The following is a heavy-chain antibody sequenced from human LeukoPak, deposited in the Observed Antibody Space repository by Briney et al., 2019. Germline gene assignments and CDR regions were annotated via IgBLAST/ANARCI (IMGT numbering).Heavy chain of an antibody. CDR2: IYSGGST. J-gene: IGHJ6*03. CDR3: ARPPWGTVTYYMDV. V-gene: IGHV3-23*03. D-gene: IGHD4-11*01. Sequence: PGGSLRLSCAASGFTFSSYAMSWVRQAPGKGLEWVSVIYSGGSTYYADSVKGRFTISRDNSKNTLYLQMNSLRAEDTAVYYCARPPWGTVTYYMDVWGKGTTVTISS. CDR1: GFTFSSYA.